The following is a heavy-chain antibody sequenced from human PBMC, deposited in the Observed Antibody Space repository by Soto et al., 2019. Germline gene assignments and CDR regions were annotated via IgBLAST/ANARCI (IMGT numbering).Heavy chain of an antibody. J-gene: IGHJ5*02. V-gene: IGHV1-69*13. CDR3: ARDRQGVSAPGWFDP. CDR1: GGTFSSYA. Sequence: SVKVSCKASGGTFSSYAISWVRQAPGQGLEWMGGIIPIFGTANYAQKFQGRVTITADESTSTAYMELSSLRSEDTAVYYCARDRQGVSAPGWFDPWGQGTLVIGSS. D-gene: IGHD7-27*01. CDR2: IIPIFGTA.